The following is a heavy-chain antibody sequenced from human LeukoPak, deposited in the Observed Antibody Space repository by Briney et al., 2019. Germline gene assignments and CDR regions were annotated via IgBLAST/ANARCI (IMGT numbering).Heavy chain of an antibody. CDR1: GGSISSSSYY. CDR3: ASGPSITKSDFWSGYSAWFDP. V-gene: IGHV4-39*07. J-gene: IGHJ5*02. CDR2: ISHSGIT. Sequence: SETLSLTCTVSGGSISSSSYYWGWIRQPPGKGLEWIGEISHSGITNYNPSLKSRVTISVDTSRNQFSLKLSSVTAADTAVYYCASGPSITKSDFWSGYSAWFDPWGQGTLVTVSS. D-gene: IGHD3-3*01.